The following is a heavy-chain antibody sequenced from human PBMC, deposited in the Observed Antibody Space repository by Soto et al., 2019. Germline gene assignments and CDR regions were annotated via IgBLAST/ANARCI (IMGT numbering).Heavy chain of an antibody. CDR1: GFTFSSYG. CDR3: ATTGPY. Sequence: GGSLRLSCAASGFTFSSYGMHWVRQAPGKGLEWVAVIWFDGSNKFYAGSVKGRFTISRDNSKNTVSLQMNSLRDEDSAAYYCATTGPYWGQGTLVTVSS. V-gene: IGHV3-33*01. J-gene: IGHJ4*02. CDR2: IWFDGSNK.